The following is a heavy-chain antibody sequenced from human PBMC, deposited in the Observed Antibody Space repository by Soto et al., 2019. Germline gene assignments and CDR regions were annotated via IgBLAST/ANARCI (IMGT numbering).Heavy chain of an antibody. J-gene: IGHJ5*02. CDR1: GFTFSSYG. CDR3: AKSYVAGNMKNWFDP. CDR2: ISYDGSNK. D-gene: IGHD6-19*01. V-gene: IGHV3-30*18. Sequence: VQLVESGGGLVKPGGSLRLSCAASGFTFSSYGMHWVRQAPGKGLEWVAVISYDGSNKYYADSVKGRFTISRDNSKNTLYLQMNSLRAEDTAVYYCAKSYVAGNMKNWFDPWGQGTLVTVSS.